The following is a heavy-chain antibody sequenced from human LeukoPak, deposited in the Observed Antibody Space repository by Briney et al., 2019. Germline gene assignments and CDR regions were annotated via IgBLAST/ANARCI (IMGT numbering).Heavy chain of an antibody. CDR1: GGTFSSYA. Sequence: SVKVSCKASGGTFSSYAISWVRQVPGQGLEWMGGIIPIFGTANYAQKFQGRVTITADESTSTAYMELSSLRSEDTAVYYCARSVGGYCSSTSCPWYFDLWGRGTLVTVSS. CDR2: IIPIFGTA. V-gene: IGHV1-69*13. D-gene: IGHD2-2*03. CDR3: ARSVGGYCSSTSCPWYFDL. J-gene: IGHJ2*01.